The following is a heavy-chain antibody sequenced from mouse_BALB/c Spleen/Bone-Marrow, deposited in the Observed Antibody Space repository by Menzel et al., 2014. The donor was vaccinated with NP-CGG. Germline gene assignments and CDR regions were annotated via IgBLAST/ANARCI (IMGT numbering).Heavy chain of an antibody. CDR2: INPSSDYT. V-gene: IGHV1-4*01. CDR3: AREGLRAWFVY. J-gene: IGHJ3*01. D-gene: IGHD2-4*01. Sequence: QVQLQQPAAELARPGASVKMSCKASGYTFTSYTIHWVKQRPGQGLEWIGYINPSSDYTNYNQKFKDKATLTADKSSSTAYMQLSSLTSEDSAVYYCAREGLRAWFVYWGQGTLVTVSA. CDR1: GYTFTSYT.